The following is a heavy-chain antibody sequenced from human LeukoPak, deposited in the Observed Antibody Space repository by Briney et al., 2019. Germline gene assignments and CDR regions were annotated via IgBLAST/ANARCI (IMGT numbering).Heavy chain of an antibody. D-gene: IGHD5-12*01. CDR1: RGTFSSYA. CDR2: IIPIFGTA. Sequence: GASVKVSCKASRGTFSSYAISWVRQAPGQGLEWMGGIIPIFGTANYAQKFQGRVTITTDESTSTAYMELSSLRSEDTAVYYCARGPDIVATITRFGTYYYYMDVWGKGTTVTVSS. V-gene: IGHV1-69*05. J-gene: IGHJ6*03. CDR3: ARGPDIVATITRFGTYYYYMDV.